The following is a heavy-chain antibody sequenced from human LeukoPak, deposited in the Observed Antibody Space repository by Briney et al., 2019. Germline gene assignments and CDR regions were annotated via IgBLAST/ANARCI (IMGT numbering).Heavy chain of an antibody. V-gene: IGHV4-59*08. J-gene: IGHJ4*02. CDR2: IYYIGST. CDR3: ARAQCELNPFDY. CDR1: GASISSYY. Sequence: PSETLSLTCTVSGASISSYYWSWFRQPPGKGLEWIGYIYYIGSTNYNPSLKSRATISVDTSKTQSSLKLSSVTAADTGVYYCARAQCELNPFDYWGQGTLVTVSS. D-gene: IGHD1-26*01.